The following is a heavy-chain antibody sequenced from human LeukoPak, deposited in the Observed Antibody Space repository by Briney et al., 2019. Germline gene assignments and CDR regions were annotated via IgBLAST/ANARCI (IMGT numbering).Heavy chain of an antibody. D-gene: IGHD3-22*01. CDR3: ARSISGYYDY. J-gene: IGHJ4*02. V-gene: IGHV4-38-2*02. CDR2: IYHSGST. Sequence: PSETLSLTCTVSGYSISSGYYWGWIRQPPGKGLEWIGSIYHSGSTYYNPSLKSRVTISVDTSKNQFSLKLSSVTAADTAVYYCARSISGYYDYWGQGTLVTVSS. CDR1: GYSISSGYY.